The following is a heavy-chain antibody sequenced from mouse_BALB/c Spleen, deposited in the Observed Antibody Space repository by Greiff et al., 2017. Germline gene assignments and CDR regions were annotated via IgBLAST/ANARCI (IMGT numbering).Heavy chain of an antibody. D-gene: IGHD1-1*01. J-gene: IGHJ3*01. CDR1: GFTFSSYA. Sequence: EVKLVESGGGLVKPGGSLKLSCAASGFTFSSYAMSWVRQSPEKRLEWVAEISSGGSYTYYPDTVTGRFTISRDNAKNTLYLEMSSLRSEDTAMYYCAKPTVVGPFAYWGQGTLVTVSA. CDR2: ISSGGSYT. CDR3: AKPTVVGPFAY. V-gene: IGHV5-9-4*01.